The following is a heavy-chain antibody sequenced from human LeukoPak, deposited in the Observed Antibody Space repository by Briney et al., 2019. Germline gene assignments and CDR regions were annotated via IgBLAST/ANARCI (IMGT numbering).Heavy chain of an antibody. CDR3: ARGYYYVNY. J-gene: IGHJ4*02. CDR1: GGSFSGYY. D-gene: IGHD3-22*01. CDR2: INHSGST. V-gene: IGHV4-34*01. Sequence: SETLSLTCAVYGGSFSGYYWSWIRQPPGKGLERIGEINHSGSTNYNPSLKSRVTISVDTSKNQFSLKLSSVTAADTAVYYCARGYYYVNYWGQGTLVTVSS.